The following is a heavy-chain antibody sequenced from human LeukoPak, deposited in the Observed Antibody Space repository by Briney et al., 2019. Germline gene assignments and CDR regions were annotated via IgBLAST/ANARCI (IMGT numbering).Heavy chain of an antibody. V-gene: IGHV1-2*02. J-gene: IGHJ1*01. D-gene: IGHD6-13*01. CDR1: GYTFTDYY. Sequence: ASVKVSCKASGYTFTDYYIYWVRQAPGQGLEWMGWINPNTDRTDYAHSFQGRVTMTRDTSISTAYMELSRLRSDDTALYYCARIGISARGTNFHHWGQGTLVTVSS. CDR2: INPNTDRT. CDR3: ARIGISARGTNFHH.